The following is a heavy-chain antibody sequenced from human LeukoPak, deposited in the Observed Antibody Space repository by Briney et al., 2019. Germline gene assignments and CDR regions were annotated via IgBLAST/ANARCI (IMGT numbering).Heavy chain of an antibody. CDR1: EVTFSSYA. Sequence: PGGSLRLSCAASEVTFSSYAMHWVRQAPGKGLEWVAVISYDGSNKYYADSVKGRFTISRDNSKNTLYLQMNSLRAEDTAVYYCASSRSGSYFLFDYWGQGTLVTVSS. V-gene: IGHV3-30*04. CDR2: ISYDGSNK. CDR3: ASSRSGSYFLFDY. J-gene: IGHJ4*02. D-gene: IGHD3-10*01.